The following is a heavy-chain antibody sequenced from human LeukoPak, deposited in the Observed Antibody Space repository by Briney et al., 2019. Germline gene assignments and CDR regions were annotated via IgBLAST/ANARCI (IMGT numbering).Heavy chain of an antibody. CDR1: EFTFCSYR. Sequence: GGSLRLSSTASEFTFCSYRMSWGRQAPGKGLKWVANIKQDGSEKDYVDSVKGRFTISRDNAKTSFYLQMHNLRAEDTAAYYCARYCGGDCYGIDVWGQGTTVTVSS. D-gene: IGHD2-21*01. CDR2: IKQDGSEK. CDR3: ARYCGGDCYGIDV. V-gene: IGHV3-7*01. J-gene: IGHJ6*02.